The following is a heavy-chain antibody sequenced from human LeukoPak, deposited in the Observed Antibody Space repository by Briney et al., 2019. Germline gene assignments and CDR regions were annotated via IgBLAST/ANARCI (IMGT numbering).Heavy chain of an antibody. CDR2: ISSSSSYI. J-gene: IGHJ3*02. CDR1: GFTFSSYS. V-gene: IGHV3-21*01. CDR3: AKVFGVVAYYYDSSGHDDAFDI. D-gene: IGHD3-22*01. Sequence: GGSLRLSCAASGFTFSSYSMNWVRQAPGKGLEWVSSISSSSSYIYYADSVKGRFTISRDNAKNSLYLQMNSLRAEDTAVYYCAKVFGVVAYYYDSSGHDDAFDIWGQGTMVTVSS.